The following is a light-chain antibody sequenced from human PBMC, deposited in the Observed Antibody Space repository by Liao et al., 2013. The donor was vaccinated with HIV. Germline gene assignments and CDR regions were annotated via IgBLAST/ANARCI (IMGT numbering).Light chain of an antibody. CDR2: EGN. Sequence: SSELTQPPSVSVSPGQTGTITCSGDSLGDKHASWYKQRPGQSPVLVIYEGNKRPSGIPERFSGSNSGNTATLTISGAQAMDEGDYYCQAWDRGMGVFGTGTKVTVL. CDR1: SLGDKH. J-gene: IGLJ1*01. CDR3: QAWDRGMGV. V-gene: IGLV3-1*01.